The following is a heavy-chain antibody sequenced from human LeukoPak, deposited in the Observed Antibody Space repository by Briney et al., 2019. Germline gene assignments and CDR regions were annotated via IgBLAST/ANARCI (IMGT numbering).Heavy chain of an antibody. V-gene: IGHV1-2*06. CDR2: INPNNGGT. D-gene: IGHD1-26*01. J-gene: IGHJ4*02. Sequence: ASVKVSCKASGYTFTGCYMHWVRQAPGQGLEWMGRINPNNGGTNCAQKFQGRVTMTGDTSISTAYMELNSLRSDDTAMYYCARESGSYHGNDYWGQGTLVTVSS. CDR1: GYTFTGCY. CDR3: ARESGSYHGNDY.